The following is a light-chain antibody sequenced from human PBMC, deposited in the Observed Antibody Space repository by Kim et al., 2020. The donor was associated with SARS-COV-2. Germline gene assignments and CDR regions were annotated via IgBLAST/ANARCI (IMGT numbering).Light chain of an antibody. CDR3: QQDYNSPPT. Sequence: AIQMTQSPSFLSASVGDRVTITCRASQAIRNDLGWYQQKPGTAPKLLIYGAYTLQTGVPSRFSGSGSGTDFTLTISSLQPEDFATYYCQQDYNSPPTFGPGTKVDIK. J-gene: IGKJ3*01. CDR1: QAIRND. V-gene: IGKV1-6*01. CDR2: GAY.